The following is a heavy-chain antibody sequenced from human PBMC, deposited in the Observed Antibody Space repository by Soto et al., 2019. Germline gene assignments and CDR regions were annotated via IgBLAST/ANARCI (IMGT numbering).Heavy chain of an antibody. V-gene: IGHV3-64D*08. J-gene: IGHJ4*02. CDR3: VKGHVDTAMEAYFDY. D-gene: IGHD5-18*01. CDR1: GFTFSSYA. Sequence: GGSLRLSCSASGFTFSSYAMHWVRQAPGKGLEYVSAISSNGGSTYYADSVKGRFTISRDNSKNTLYLQMSSLRAEDTAVYYCVKGHVDTAMEAYFDYWGQGTLVTVPS. CDR2: ISSNGGST.